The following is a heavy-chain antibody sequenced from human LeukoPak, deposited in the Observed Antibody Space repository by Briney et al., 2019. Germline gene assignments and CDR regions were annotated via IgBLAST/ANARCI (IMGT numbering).Heavy chain of an antibody. V-gene: IGHV3-30-3*01. Sequence: GGSLRLSCAASGFTFSSYAMHWVRQAPGKGLEWVAVISYDGSNKYYADSVKGRFTISRDNSKNTLYLQMNSLRAEDTAAYYCARDHVELPFLYYYYGMDVWGQGTTVTVSS. CDR1: GFTFSSYA. D-gene: IGHD1-26*01. CDR2: ISYDGSNK. CDR3: ARDHVELPFLYYYYGMDV. J-gene: IGHJ6*02.